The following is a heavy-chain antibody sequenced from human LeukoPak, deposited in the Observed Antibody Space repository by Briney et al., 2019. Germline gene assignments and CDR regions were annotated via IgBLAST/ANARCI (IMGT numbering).Heavy chain of an antibody. J-gene: IGHJ4*02. CDR3: ARVAMVRGVPDY. Sequence: SETLSLTCTVSGGSISSGSDYWSWIRQPAGKGLEWIGRIYTSGSTNYNPSLKSRVTISVDTSKNQFSLKLSSVTAADTAVYYCARVAMVRGVPDYWGQGTLVTVSS. CDR1: GGSISSGSDY. D-gene: IGHD3-10*01. V-gene: IGHV4-61*02. CDR2: IYTSGST.